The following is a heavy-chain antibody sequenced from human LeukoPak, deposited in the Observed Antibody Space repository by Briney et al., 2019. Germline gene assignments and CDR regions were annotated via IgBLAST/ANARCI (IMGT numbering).Heavy chain of an antibody. Sequence: GGSLRLSCAASGFTFSSYAMNWVRQAPGKGLEWVSSISGSGGSTYYADSVKGRFTISRDNSKNTLYLQMNSLRAEDTAVYYCAAPGIGYYFDYWGQGTLVTVSS. J-gene: IGHJ4*02. CDR2: ISGSGGST. CDR1: GFTFSSYA. V-gene: IGHV3-23*01. D-gene: IGHD2-15*01. CDR3: AAPGIGYYFDY.